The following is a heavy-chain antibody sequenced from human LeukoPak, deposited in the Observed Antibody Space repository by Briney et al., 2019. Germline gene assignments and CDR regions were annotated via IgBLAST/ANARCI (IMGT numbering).Heavy chain of an antibody. CDR3: GRGWAVDF. CDR2: IKQDGIEK. CDR1: GFTLSNHW. V-gene: IGHV3-7*01. D-gene: IGHD5-24*01. J-gene: IGHJ4*02. Sequence: PGGSLRLSCAASGFTLSNHWMTWVRQAPGKGLECVANIKQDGIEKYYLDSVKGRFTISRDNAKNSVYLQMNSLRVEDTAAYYCGRGWAVDFWGQGTLVTVSS.